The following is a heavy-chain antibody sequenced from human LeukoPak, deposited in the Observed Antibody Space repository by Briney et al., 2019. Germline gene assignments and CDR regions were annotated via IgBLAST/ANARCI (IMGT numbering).Heavy chain of an antibody. Sequence: ASVTVSCTASGYTFTGYYMHWVRQAPGQGLEWMGWINPNSGGTNYAQKFQGWVTMTRDTSISTAYMELSRLRSDDTAVYYCARDCGGDCYDPAFDIWGQGTMVTVSS. V-gene: IGHV1-2*04. CDR3: ARDCGGDCYDPAFDI. CDR1: GYTFTGYY. CDR2: INPNSGGT. D-gene: IGHD2-21*02. J-gene: IGHJ3*02.